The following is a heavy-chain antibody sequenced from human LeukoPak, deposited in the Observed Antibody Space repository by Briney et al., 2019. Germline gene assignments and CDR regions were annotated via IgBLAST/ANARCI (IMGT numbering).Heavy chain of an antibody. D-gene: IGHD2-15*01. J-gene: IGHJ6*02. CDR1: GFTFRSHG. V-gene: IGHV3-33*01. CDR2: IWYDGSNE. Sequence: PGGSLRLSCVASGFTFRSHGMHWVRQAPGKGLEWVAVIWYDGSNEYFADSVKGRFTISRDNSKNILYLQMNSLRAEDTAVYYCARDIASTRMDVWGQGTTVSV. CDR3: ARDIASTRMDV.